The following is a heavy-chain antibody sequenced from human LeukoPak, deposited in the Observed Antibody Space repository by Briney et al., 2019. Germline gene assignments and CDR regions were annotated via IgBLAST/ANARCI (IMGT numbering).Heavy chain of an antibody. D-gene: IGHD2-15*01. CDR2: IRFSGST. Sequence: PSETLSLTSTVSGGSISTYYRTWIRQPPGMGLEWIGYIRFSGSTNYNPSLKSRVTMSVDTSKNQFSLKVNSVTAADTAVYFCARVGRHGGYTYFDYWGQGSLVTVSS. CDR3: ARVGRHGGYTYFDY. CDR1: GGSISTYY. V-gene: IGHV4-59*01. J-gene: IGHJ4*02.